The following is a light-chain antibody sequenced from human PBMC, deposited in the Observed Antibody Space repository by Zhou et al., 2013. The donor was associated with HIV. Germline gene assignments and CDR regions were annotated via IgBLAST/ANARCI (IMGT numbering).Light chain of an antibody. J-gene: IGKJ2*01. Sequence: DIQLTQSPSTLSASLGDRVTITCRASQDISNYLNWYQQKPGKAPKLLIYDASNLETGVPSRFSGSGSGTDFTFTISSLQPEDIATYYCQQYDNLPSYTLVQGTKVEIK. CDR3: QQYDNLPSYT. CDR1: QDISNY. V-gene: IGKV1-33*01. CDR2: DAS.